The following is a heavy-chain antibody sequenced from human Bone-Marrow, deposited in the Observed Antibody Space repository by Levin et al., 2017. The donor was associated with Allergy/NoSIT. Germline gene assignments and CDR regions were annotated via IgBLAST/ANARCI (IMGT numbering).Heavy chain of an antibody. J-gene: IGHJ4*02. D-gene: IGHD2-2*03. Sequence: TGGSLRLSCAASEFTFSNYAMHWVRQAPGKGLEWVAVISYDGNHKFYADSVKGRFTISRDNSKNTLSLQINSLRVEDTAVFYCTRDDNGFTNFDYWGQGTLVTVSS. CDR3: TRDDNGFTNFDY. CDR1: EFTFSNYA. V-gene: IGHV3-30-3*01. CDR2: ISYDGNHK.